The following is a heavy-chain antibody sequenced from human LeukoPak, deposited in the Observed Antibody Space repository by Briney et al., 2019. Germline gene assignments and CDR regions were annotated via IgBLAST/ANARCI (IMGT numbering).Heavy chain of an antibody. CDR2: IKQDGSNK. CDR1: GFTFSSYW. J-gene: IGHJ4*02. CDR3: ARAYYGSGSYPYFDY. V-gene: IGHV3-7*01. Sequence: GGSLRLSCEASGFTFSSYWMSWVRQAPGKGLEWVANIKQDGSNKYYADSVKGRFTISRDNSKNTLYLQMNSLRAEDTAVYYCARAYYGSGSYPYFDYWGQGTLVTVSS. D-gene: IGHD3-10*01.